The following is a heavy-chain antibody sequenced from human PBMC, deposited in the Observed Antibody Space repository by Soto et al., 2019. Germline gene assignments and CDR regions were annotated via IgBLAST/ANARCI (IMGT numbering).Heavy chain of an antibody. CDR1: GFTFSSYA. Sequence: GGSLRLSCAASGFTFSSYAMAWVRQAPGKRLEWVSAISGGGSDTYYADSVKGRFTISRDNSKNTLYLQMNSLRAEDTAVYYCAKGQEITPRVYDYWGQGTLVTVSS. V-gene: IGHV3-23*01. D-gene: IGHD6-13*01. J-gene: IGHJ4*02. CDR2: ISGGGSDT. CDR3: AKGQEITPRVYDY.